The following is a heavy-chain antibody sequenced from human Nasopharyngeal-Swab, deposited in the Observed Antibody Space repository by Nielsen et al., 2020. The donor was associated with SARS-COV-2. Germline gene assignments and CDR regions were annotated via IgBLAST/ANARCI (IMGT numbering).Heavy chain of an antibody. Sequence: GESLKTSCAASGFSFSTYWMHWVRRAPGKGLERVSRTDEFARVTDSADSVKGRFTISRDNAENTLYLQMNSLRAEDTAVYYCARDLGGIGAFWGQGALVTVSA. D-gene: IGHD3-16*01. CDR3: ARDLGGIGAF. CDR1: GFSFSTYW. V-gene: IGHV3-74*01. CDR2: TDEFARVT. J-gene: IGHJ4*02.